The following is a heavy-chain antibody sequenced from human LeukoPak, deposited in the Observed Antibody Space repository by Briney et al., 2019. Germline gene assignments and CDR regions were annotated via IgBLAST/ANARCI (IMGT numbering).Heavy chain of an antibody. Sequence: ASVTVSFTASGYTFTGYYMHWVRQAPGQGLEWMGIINPSGGSTSYAQKFQGRVTMTRDTSTSTVYMELSSPRSEDTAVYYCARVPSFSSSPIYYFDYWGQGTLVTVSS. V-gene: IGHV1-46*01. J-gene: IGHJ4*02. CDR2: INPSGGST. CDR3: ARVPSFSSSPIYYFDY. CDR1: GYTFTGYY. D-gene: IGHD2-2*01.